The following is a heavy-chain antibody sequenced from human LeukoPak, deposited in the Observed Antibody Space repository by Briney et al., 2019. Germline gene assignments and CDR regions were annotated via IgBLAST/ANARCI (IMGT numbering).Heavy chain of an antibody. CDR3: TGGLRSVVPAALFDY. J-gene: IGHJ4*02. CDR1: GFSFGDYG. CDR2: IRRKAYGGTT. Sequence: GGSLRLSCIASGFSFGDYGMSWFRQAPGKGLEWVGFIRRKAYGGTTEYAASVKGRFTISRDDSKSIAYLQMNSLKTEDTAVYYCTGGLRSVVPAALFDYWGQGTLVTVSS. V-gene: IGHV3-49*03. D-gene: IGHD2-2*01.